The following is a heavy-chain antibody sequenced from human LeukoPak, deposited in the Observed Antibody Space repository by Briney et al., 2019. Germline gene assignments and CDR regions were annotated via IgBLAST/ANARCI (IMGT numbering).Heavy chain of an antibody. CDR2: IYSGGST. CDR1: GSTVSSNY. V-gene: IGHV3-66*01. Sequence: GGSLRLSCAASGSTVSSNYMGWVRQAPGKGLEWVPVIYSGGSTYYADSVKGRFTISRDNSKNTLYLQMNSLRAEDTAVYYCARDGSGSQAFDYWGQGTLVTVSS. D-gene: IGHD3-10*01. CDR3: ARDGSGSQAFDY. J-gene: IGHJ4*02.